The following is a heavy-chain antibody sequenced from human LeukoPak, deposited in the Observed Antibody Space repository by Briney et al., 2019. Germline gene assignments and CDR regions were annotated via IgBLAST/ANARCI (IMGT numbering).Heavy chain of an antibody. CDR3: ARTYTYASC. Sequence: GGSLRLSCRTSGFAFGSDSMGWVRQAPGKGLEYLAHIKEDGSEIFYVDSVKGRFTISRDNAKNSLFLQMNSLGAEDTAIYYCARTYTYASCWGQGALVTVSS. CDR1: GFAFGSDS. J-gene: IGHJ4*02. D-gene: IGHD5-18*01. V-gene: IGHV3-7*01. CDR2: IKEDGSEI.